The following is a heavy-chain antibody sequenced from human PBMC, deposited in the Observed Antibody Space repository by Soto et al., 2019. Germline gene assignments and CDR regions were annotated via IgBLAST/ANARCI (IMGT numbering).Heavy chain of an antibody. CDR1: GFTFSSYG. V-gene: IGHV3-30*03. Sequence: GGSLRLSCAASGFTFSSYGMHWVRQAPGKGLEWVAVISYDGSNKYYADSVKGRFTISRDNSKNTLYLQMNSLRAEDTAVYYCVRELGLAYWGQGALVTVSS. J-gene: IGHJ4*02. D-gene: IGHD7-27*01. CDR2: ISYDGSNK. CDR3: VRELGLAY.